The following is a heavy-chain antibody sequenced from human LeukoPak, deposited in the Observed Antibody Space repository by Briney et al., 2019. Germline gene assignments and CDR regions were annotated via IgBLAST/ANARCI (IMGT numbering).Heavy chain of an antibody. CDR3: ARVVGATLKDSFGY. CDR1: GYTFTSYG. J-gene: IGHJ4*02. CDR2: ISAYNGNT. Sequence: ASVKVSCKASGYTFTSYGISWVRQAPGQGLEWMGWISAYNGNTNYAQKLQGRVTMTTDTSTSTAYMELRSLRSDDTAVYYCARVVGATLKDSFGYWGQGTLVTVSS. D-gene: IGHD1-26*01. V-gene: IGHV1-18*01.